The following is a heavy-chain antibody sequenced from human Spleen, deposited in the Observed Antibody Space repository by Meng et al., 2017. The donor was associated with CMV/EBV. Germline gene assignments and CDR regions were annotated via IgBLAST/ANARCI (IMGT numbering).Heavy chain of an antibody. J-gene: IGHJ4*02. D-gene: IGHD3-22*01. V-gene: IGHV3-74*01. Sequence: GGSLRLSCAASGFSFSSFWMHWVRQAPGKGLVWVSRINSEGNSTRYADSVKGRFTISRDNARKTMYLQMSSLRAEDTAVYYCAKKGEDYYYDSSGYYGWFDYWGQGTLVTVSS. CDR2: INSEGNST. CDR3: AKKGEDYYYDSSGYYGWFDY. CDR1: GFSFSSFW.